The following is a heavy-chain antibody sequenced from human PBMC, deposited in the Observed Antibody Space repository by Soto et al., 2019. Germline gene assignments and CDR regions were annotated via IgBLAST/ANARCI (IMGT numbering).Heavy chain of an antibody. CDR1: GGFFSSNA. J-gene: IGHJ4*02. CDR2: ILPIFHTT. Sequence: QVQLGQSGAEVKKPGSSVKVSCQASGGFFSSNAISWVRQAPGQGLEWMGGILPIFHTTHYAQKFQGRVTITADESTSTAYMELSSLKPEDTALYYCATGGRGYSSAPRFYFEYWGQGTLVPVSS. D-gene: IGHD5-18*01. CDR3: ATGGRGYSSAPRFYFEY. V-gene: IGHV1-69*01.